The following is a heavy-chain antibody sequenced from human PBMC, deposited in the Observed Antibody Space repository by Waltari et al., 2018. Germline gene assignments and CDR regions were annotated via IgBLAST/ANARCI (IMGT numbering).Heavy chain of an antibody. V-gene: IGHV1-3*03. D-gene: IGHD4-4*01. CDR1: GYTFTSYA. CDR2: INAGNGNT. J-gene: IGHJ6*03. Sequence: QVQLVQSGAEVKKPGASVKVSCKASGYTFTSYAMHWVRQAPGQRLEWMGWINAGNGNTKYSQEFQGRVTITRDTSASTAYMELSSLRSEDMAVYYCARGRFTTVRPSPNYYYYMDVWGKGTTVTVSS. CDR3: ARGRFTTVRPSPNYYYYMDV.